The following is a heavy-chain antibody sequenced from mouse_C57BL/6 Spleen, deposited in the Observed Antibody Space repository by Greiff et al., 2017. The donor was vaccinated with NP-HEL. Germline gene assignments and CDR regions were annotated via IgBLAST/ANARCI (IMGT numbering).Heavy chain of an antibody. CDR2: ISYDGSN. D-gene: IGHD2-1*01. J-gene: IGHJ2*01. Sequence: EVKLQESGPGLVKPSQSLSLTCSVTGYSITSGYYWNWIRQFPGNKLEWMGYISYDGSNNYNPSLKNRISITRDTSKNQFFLKLNSVTTENTATYYCARVGDGNYAVFDYWGQGTTLTVAS. CDR1: GYSITSGYY. V-gene: IGHV3-6*01. CDR3: ARVGDGNYAVFDY.